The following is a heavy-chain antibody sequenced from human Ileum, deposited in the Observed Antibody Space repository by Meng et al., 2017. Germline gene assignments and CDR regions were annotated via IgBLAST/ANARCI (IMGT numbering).Heavy chain of an antibody. CDR2: AST. J-gene: IGHJ4*02. Sequence: HGPLQESGPGLVRPSETLSLICTVSGASVTTSHYQWGWIRQPPGKGLEWIGYASTNYNPSLKSRLTISLDTSKNQVSLKLTSVTAADTAVYYCARDHWGSLDYWGQGILVTVSS. V-gene: IGHV4-61*01. CDR1: GASVTTSHYQ. D-gene: IGHD7-27*01. CDR3: ARDHWGSLDY.